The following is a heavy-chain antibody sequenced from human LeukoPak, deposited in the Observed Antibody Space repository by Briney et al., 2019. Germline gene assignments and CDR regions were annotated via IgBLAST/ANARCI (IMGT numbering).Heavy chain of an antibody. CDR3: ARENWGPDY. D-gene: IGHD7-27*01. V-gene: IGHV3-7*01. J-gene: IGHJ4*02. CDR2: IKQDGSDK. Sequence: GGSLRLSCAASGFTFNKYWMTWVRQAPGKGLEWVANIKQDGSDKHYVSSVKGRFTISRDNAKNSVYLQINSLRDEDTAIYYCARENWGPDYWGQGTLVTASS. CDR1: GFTFNKYW.